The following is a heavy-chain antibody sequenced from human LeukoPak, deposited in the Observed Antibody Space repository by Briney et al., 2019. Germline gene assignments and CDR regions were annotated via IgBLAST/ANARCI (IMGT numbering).Heavy chain of an antibody. J-gene: IGHJ5*02. CDR2: IYHSGST. CDR3: ARQGLSWFDP. Sequence: SETLSLTCTVSGYSISSGYYWGWIRQPPGKGLEWIGSIYHSGSTYYNPSLKSRVTISVDTSKNQFSLKLSSVTAADTAVYYCARQGLSWFDPWGQGTLVTVSS. V-gene: IGHV4-38-2*02. CDR1: GYSISSGYY.